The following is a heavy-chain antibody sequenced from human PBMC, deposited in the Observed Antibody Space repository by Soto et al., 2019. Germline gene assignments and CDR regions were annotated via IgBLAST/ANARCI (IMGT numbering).Heavy chain of an antibody. CDR3: ARGTDDSSGYFKATLYYFDY. Sequence: PSETLSLTCTVSGGSISSGGYYWSWIRQHPGKGLEWIGYIYYSGSTYYNPSLKSRVTISVDTSKNQFSLKLSSVTAADTAVYYCARGTDDSSGYFKATLYYFDYWGQGTQVTVSS. CDR2: IYYSGST. D-gene: IGHD3-22*01. J-gene: IGHJ4*02. CDR1: GGSISSGGYY. V-gene: IGHV4-31*03.